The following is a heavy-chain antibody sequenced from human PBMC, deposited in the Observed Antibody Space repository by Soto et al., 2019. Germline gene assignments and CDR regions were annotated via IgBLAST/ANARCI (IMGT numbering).Heavy chain of an antibody. CDR3: ARSGDNYNRLDY. J-gene: IGHJ4*02. Sequence: GALRVSCEGSGFTCSDYYISWIRQAPGKGLEWISYSSNSGTFSRYADSVKGRFSISRDNTKNLLYLQMNSLRAEDTAVYYCARSGDNYNRLDYWGQGTPVTVSS. V-gene: IGHV3-11*06. CDR2: SSNSGTFS. CDR1: GFTCSDYY. D-gene: IGHD1-1*01.